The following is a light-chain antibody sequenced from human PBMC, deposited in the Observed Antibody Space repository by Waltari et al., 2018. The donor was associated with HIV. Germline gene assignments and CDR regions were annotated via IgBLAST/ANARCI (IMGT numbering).Light chain of an antibody. Sequence: QSVLTQPPSASGTPGQRVTVSCSGRRTNIGNTHVSWYPQLPGTAPKLLIHIDDQRPSGVPDRFSGSKSGTSASLAISGLQSEDEADYYCAVWDDSLFGYVFGTGTKVAVL. CDR3: AVWDDSLFGYV. V-gene: IGLV1-44*01. CDR2: IDD. J-gene: IGLJ1*01. CDR1: RTNIGNTH.